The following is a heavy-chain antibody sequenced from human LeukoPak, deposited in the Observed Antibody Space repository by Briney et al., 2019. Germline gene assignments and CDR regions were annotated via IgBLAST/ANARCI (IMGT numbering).Heavy chain of an antibody. V-gene: IGHV3-15*01. Sequence: GGSLRLSCAASGFTFSNAWMSWVRQAPGKGLEWVGRIKSKTDGWTTDYAAPVKGRFTISRDDSKNTLYLQMNSLKTEDTAVYYCTTERMVRGVNLYYYYMDVWGKGTTVTVSS. D-gene: IGHD3-10*01. CDR1: GFTFSNAW. CDR3: TTERMVRGVNLYYYYMDV. CDR2: IKSKTDGWTT. J-gene: IGHJ6*03.